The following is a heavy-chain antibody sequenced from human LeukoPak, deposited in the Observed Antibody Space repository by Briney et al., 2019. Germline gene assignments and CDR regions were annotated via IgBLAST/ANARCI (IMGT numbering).Heavy chain of an antibody. D-gene: IGHD2-21*02. V-gene: IGHV4-34*01. J-gene: IGHJ6*03. CDR2: INHSGST. CDR1: GGSFSGYY. Sequence: SETLSLTCAVYGGSFSGYYWSWIRQPPGKGLEWIGEINHSGSTNYNPSLKIRVTISVDTSKNQFSLKLSSVTAADTAVYYCARGPRVVVTKYYYYMDVWGKGTTVTVSS. CDR3: ARGPRVVVTKYYYYMDV.